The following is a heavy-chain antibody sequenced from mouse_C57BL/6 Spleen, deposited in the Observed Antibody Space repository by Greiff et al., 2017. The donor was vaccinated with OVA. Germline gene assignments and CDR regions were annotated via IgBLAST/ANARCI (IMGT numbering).Heavy chain of an antibody. D-gene: IGHD1-1*01. CDR3: ARSGYYGSRRDFDY. V-gene: IGHV1-80*01. J-gene: IGHJ2*01. CDR2: IYPGDGDT. Sequence: QLQQSGAELVKPGASVKISCKASGYAFSSYWMNWVKQRPGKGLEWIGQIYPGDGDTNYNGKFKGKATLTADKSSSTAYMQLSSLTSEDSAVYFCARSGYYGSRRDFDYWGQGTTLTVSS. CDR1: GYAFSSYW.